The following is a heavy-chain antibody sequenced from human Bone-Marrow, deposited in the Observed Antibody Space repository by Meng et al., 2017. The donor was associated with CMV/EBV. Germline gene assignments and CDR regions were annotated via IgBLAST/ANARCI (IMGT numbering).Heavy chain of an antibody. CDR3: AREGYDFWSGYPTLYYYGMDV. J-gene: IGHJ6*02. D-gene: IGHD3-3*01. CDR2: INNSGGST. CDR1: GFTFSSYA. Sequence: GESLKISCAASGFTFSSYAMSWVRQAPGKGLEWVSSINNSGGSTYYADSVKGRFTISRDNSKNTLYLQMNSLRAEDTAVYYCAREGYDFWSGYPTLYYYGMDVWGQGTTVTVSS. V-gene: IGHV3-23*01.